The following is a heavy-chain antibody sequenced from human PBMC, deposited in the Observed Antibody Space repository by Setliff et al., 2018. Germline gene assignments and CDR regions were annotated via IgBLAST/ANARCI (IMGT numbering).Heavy chain of an antibody. D-gene: IGHD3-10*01. CDR2: IHASGSA. J-gene: IGHJ4*02. V-gene: IGHV4-61*02. CDR3: TRAEAYGFGGDY. Sequence: SETLSLTCSVSGGSITSGTYYWSWIRQPAGKGLEWIGRIHASGSAHYSPSLQSRVPISGDTSKNEFSLRMNSVTAADTAVYYCTRAEAYGFGGDYWGQGILVTVSS. CDR1: GGSITSGTYY.